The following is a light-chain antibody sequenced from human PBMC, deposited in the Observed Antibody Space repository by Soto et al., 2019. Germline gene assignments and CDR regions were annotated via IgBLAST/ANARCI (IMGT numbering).Light chain of an antibody. V-gene: IGKV1-5*01. Sequence: DIQITPSTSTLSASVGDRVTITCRASQSISSWLAWYQQKPGKAPKLLIYDASNRATGIPARFSGSGSGTDFTLTISSLEPEDFAVYYCQQRSNWPFAFGHGTRLEVK. CDR3: QQRSNWPFA. CDR1: QSISSW. J-gene: IGKJ5*01. CDR2: DAS.